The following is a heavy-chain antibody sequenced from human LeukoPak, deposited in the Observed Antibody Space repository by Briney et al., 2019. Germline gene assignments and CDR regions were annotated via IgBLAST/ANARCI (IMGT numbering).Heavy chain of an antibody. Sequence: GRSLRLSCVASGLIFNNYAMHWVRQAPGRGLECVAIISSGGTDKYYADSVKGRFTISRDNSENTLFLQMNNLRAEDTAVYFCARGTYSSDSSGHFSGGLGCWGQGTLVTVSS. CDR2: ISSGGTDK. CDR3: ARGTYSSDSSGHFSGGLGC. J-gene: IGHJ4*02. CDR1: GLIFNNYA. D-gene: IGHD3-22*01. V-gene: IGHV3-30*04.